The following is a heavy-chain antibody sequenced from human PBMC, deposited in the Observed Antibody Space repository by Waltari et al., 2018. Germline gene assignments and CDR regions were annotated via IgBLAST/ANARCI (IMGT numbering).Heavy chain of an antibody. Sequence: QLQLQESGPGLVKPSETLSLTCTVSGGSISSSSYYWGWTRQPPGKGPEGSGSIYYGGSTYYNPSLKSRVTISVDTSKNQFSLKLSSVTAADTAVYYCARHPGDFWSGYYTGWTGNWFDPWGQGTLVTVSS. V-gene: IGHV4-39*01. J-gene: IGHJ5*02. CDR3: ARHPGDFWSGYYTGWTGNWFDP. D-gene: IGHD3-3*01. CDR2: IYYGGST. CDR1: GGSISSSSYY.